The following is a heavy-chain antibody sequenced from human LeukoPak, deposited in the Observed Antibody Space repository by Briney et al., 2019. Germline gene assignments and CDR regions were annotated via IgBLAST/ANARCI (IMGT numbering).Heavy chain of an antibody. Sequence: SQTLSLTCAISGDSVSSNSAAWNWIRQSPSRGLEWLGRTYYRSKWYNDYAVSVKSRINIKPDTYKNQFSRQLNSVTPEDTAVYYCASSRIGWANFDYWGQGTLVTVSS. J-gene: IGHJ4*02. CDR1: GDSVSSNSAA. D-gene: IGHD6-19*01. V-gene: IGHV6-1*01. CDR2: TYYRSKWYN. CDR3: ASSRIGWANFDY.